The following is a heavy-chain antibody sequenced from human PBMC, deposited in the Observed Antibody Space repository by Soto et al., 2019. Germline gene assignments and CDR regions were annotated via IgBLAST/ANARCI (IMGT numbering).Heavy chain of an antibody. CDR2: INHSGST. D-gene: IGHD6-6*01. J-gene: IGHJ4*02. Sequence: QVQLQQWGAGLLKPSETLSLTCAVYGGSFSGYYWCWIRQPPGKGLEWIGEINHSGSTNYNPSLKSRVTISVDTSKTQCSLKLSSVTAADTAVYYCARDGTAKQLGFDYWGQGTLVTVSS. V-gene: IGHV4-34*01. CDR1: GGSFSGYY. CDR3: ARDGTAKQLGFDY.